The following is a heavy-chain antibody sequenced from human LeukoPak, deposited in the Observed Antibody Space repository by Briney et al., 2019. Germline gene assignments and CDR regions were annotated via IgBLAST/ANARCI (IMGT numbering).Heavy chain of an antibody. V-gene: IGHV1-69*04. D-gene: IGHD3-16*02. CDR1: GGSFNTYV. CDR2: TIPILDVA. J-gene: IGHJ3*02. Sequence: ASVKVSCKASGGSFNTYVITWVRHAPGQGLEWMGRTIPILDVANFAQKFQGRVTITADKSTNTAHMELSGLRSEDTAVYYCTREGVYSPDPSSYHRYAFDIWGQGTVVTVSS. CDR3: TREGVYSPDPSSYHRYAFDI.